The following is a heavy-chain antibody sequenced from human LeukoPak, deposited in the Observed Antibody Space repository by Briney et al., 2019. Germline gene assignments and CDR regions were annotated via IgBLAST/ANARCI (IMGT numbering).Heavy chain of an antibody. CDR3: AKDRRDYGDYGLDY. V-gene: IGHV3-30*02. CDR1: GFTFSSFG. Sequence: PGGSLRLSCAASGFTFSSFGMHWVRQTPTKGLEWVSFIRHHGMNESYVDSVKGRFTISRDNSKHTLYLQMNSLRVEGTAVYYCAKDRRDYGDYGLDYWGQGTLVTVSS. J-gene: IGHJ4*02. CDR2: IRHHGMNE. D-gene: IGHD4-17*01.